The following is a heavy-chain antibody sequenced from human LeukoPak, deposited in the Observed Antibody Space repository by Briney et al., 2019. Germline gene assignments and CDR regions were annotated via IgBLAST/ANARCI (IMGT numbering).Heavy chain of an antibody. CDR2: IYYSGST. Sequence: SETLSLTCTVSGGSISSSSYYWGWMRQPPGKGLEWIGSIYYSGSTYYNPSLKSRVTISVDTSKNQFSLKLSSVTAADTAVYYCAREGYSNFPIAFDIWGQGTMVTVSS. J-gene: IGHJ3*02. D-gene: IGHD4-11*01. V-gene: IGHV4-39*01. CDR1: GGSISSSSYY. CDR3: AREGYSNFPIAFDI.